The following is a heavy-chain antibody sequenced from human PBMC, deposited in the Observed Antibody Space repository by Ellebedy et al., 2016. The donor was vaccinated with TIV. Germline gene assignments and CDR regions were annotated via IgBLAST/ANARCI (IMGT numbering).Heavy chain of an antibody. CDR2: IFHSGRS. Sequence: SETLSLXXDVVGVSVSSNNWWSWVRQSPGKGLEWIGEIFHSGRSTYNPSLKSRVTIPLDKSTNQISLRLRSAAAADTAVYYCARNVWFGESSDPFYFDFWGQGILVTVSS. J-gene: IGHJ4*02. D-gene: IGHD3-10*01. CDR1: GVSVSSNNW. V-gene: IGHV4-4*02. CDR3: ARNVWFGESSDPFYFDF.